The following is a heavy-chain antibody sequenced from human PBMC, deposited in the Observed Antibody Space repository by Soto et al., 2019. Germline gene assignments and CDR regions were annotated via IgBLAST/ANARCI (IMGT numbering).Heavy chain of an antibody. CDR2: ISGSGSNT. CDR1: GFTFTSYA. V-gene: IGHV3-23*01. CDR3: ARDRATFDY. J-gene: IGHJ4*02. D-gene: IGHD1-26*01. Sequence: GESGKISCXASGFTFTSYAMSWVRLTPGKGLEWVSAISGSGSNTFYADSVRGRFTISRDNSKNTVFLQMNNLRAEDTAVYFCARDRATFDYWGQGTRVTVSS.